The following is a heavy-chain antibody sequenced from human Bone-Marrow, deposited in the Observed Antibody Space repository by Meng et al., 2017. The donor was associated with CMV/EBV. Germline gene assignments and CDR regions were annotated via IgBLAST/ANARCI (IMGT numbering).Heavy chain of an antibody. CDR2: IYYSGNT. CDR1: GGSISSVSYY. V-gene: IGHV4-39*07. J-gene: IGHJ4*02. Sequence: SETLSLTCTISGGSISSVSYYWGWIRQPPGKGLEWIGSIYYSGNTYYNPSVKSRVIMSGDTSKNQFSLRLTSVTAADTAVYYCARIPSGRYCSSGDCYIYYFDYWGQGTLVTVSS. CDR3: ARIPSGRYCSSGDCYIYYFDY. D-gene: IGHD2-2*02.